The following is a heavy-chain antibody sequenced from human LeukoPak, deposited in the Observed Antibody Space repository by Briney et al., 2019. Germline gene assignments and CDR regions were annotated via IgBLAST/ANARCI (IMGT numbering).Heavy chain of an antibody. J-gene: IGHJ4*02. CDR1: GFTFSSYR. Sequence: GGSLRLSCAASGFTFSSYRMNWVRQTLGKGLEWVSYISSSGSTIYYADSVKGRFTISRDNAKSSLYLQMNSLRADDTAVYYCTRNMGRGYYDSWGQGTLVTVSS. CDR2: ISSSGSTI. CDR3: TRNMGRGYYDS. V-gene: IGHV3-48*04. D-gene: IGHD3-22*01.